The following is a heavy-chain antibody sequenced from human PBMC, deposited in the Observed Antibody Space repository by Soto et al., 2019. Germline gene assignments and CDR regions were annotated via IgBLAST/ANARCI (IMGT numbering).Heavy chain of an antibody. CDR3: AQTGSTLLYYGMDV. CDR2: IYYSGST. Sequence: PSETLSLTCTVSGGSISSSSYYWGWIRQPPGKGLEWIGSIYYSGSTYYNPSLKSRVTISVDTSKNQFSLKLSSVTAADTAVYYCAQTGSTLLYYGMDVWGQGTTVTVSS. D-gene: IGHD6-13*01. J-gene: IGHJ6*02. V-gene: IGHV4-39*01. CDR1: GGSISSSSYY.